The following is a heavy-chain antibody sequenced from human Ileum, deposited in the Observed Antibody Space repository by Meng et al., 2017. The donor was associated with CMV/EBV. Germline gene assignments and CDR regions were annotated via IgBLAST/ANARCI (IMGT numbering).Heavy chain of an antibody. CDR2: INHSGST. J-gene: IGHJ6*02. Sequence: SETLSLTCTVSGGSISSYYWSWIRQSPGKGLEWIGYINHSGSTNYNPSLKSRVTISVDTSKNQFSLKLSSVTAADTAVYYCARGREARVAGYGMDVWGQGTTVTVSS. CDR1: GGSISSYY. V-gene: IGHV4-59*01. CDR3: ARGREARVAGYGMDV. D-gene: IGHD6-6*01.